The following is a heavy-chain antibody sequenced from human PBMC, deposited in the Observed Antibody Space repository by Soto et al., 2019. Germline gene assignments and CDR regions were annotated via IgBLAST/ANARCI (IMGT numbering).Heavy chain of an antibody. V-gene: IGHV4-59*01. CDR2: IYYSGST. CDR3: AGADY. CDR1: GGSISSYY. J-gene: IGHJ4*02. Sequence: SETLSLTCTVSGGSISSYYWSWIRQPPGKGLEWIGYIYYSGSTNYNPSLKSRVTISVDTSKNQFSLKLSSVTAADTAVYYCAGADYWGQGTLVTVSS.